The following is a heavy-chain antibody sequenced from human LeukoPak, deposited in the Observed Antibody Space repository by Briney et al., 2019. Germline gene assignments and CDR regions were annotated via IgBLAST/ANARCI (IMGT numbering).Heavy chain of an antibody. D-gene: IGHD1-26*01. CDR3: AREGRATRRAFDI. CDR1: GGSFSGYY. J-gene: IGHJ3*02. CDR2: INHSGST. V-gene: IGHV4-34*01. Sequence: PSETLSLTCAVYGGSFSGYYWSWIRQPPGKGLEWIGEINHSGSTNYNPSLKGRVTISVDTSKNQFSLKLSSVTAADTAVYYCAREGRATRRAFDIWGQGTMVTVSS.